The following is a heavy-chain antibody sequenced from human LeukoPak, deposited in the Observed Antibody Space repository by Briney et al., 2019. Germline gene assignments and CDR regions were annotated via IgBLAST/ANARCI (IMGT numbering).Heavy chain of an antibody. CDR2: IWYDGSNK. CDR1: GFTFSSYG. D-gene: IGHD6-19*01. V-gene: IGHV3-33*01. Sequence: GGSLRLSCAASGFTFSSYGMHWVRQAPGKGLEWVAVIWYDGSNKYYADSVKGRFTISRDNSKNTLYLQMNSLRVEDTGVYYCARNPSAAKTVAGTGGGLYWGQGTLVTVSS. J-gene: IGHJ4*02. CDR3: ARNPSAAKTVAGTGGGLY.